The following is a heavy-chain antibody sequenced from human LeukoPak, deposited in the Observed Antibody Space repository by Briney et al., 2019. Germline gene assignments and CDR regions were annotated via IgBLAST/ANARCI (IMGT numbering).Heavy chain of an antibody. CDR3: ARDLGS. CDR2: INHSGST. D-gene: IGHD3-10*01. CDR1: CGSFSGYY. V-gene: IGHV4-34*01. Sequence: SETLSLTHAVYCGSFSGYYWSWIRHPPGKGLEWIGEINHSGSTNYIPPLKSRVTISVDTSKNHFSLKLSAVTAAATAVYYGARDLGSWGQGTLVTVSS. J-gene: IGHJ4*02.